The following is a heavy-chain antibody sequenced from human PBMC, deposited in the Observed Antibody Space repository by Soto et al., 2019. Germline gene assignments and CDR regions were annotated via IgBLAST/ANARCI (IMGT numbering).Heavy chain of an antibody. Sequence: PSEPLSLTCAVSDGSISSGGYSWSWIRQPPGKGLEWIGYIYHSGSTYYNPSLKSRVTISVDRSKNQFSLKLSSVTAADTAVYYCSRVPGPWGQGTLVTSPQ. CDR3: SRVPGP. CDR1: DGSISSGGYS. J-gene: IGHJ5*02. CDR2: IYHSGST. V-gene: IGHV4-30-2*01.